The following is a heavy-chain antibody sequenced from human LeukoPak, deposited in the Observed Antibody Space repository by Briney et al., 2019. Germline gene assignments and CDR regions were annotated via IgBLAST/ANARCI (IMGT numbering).Heavy chain of an antibody. D-gene: IGHD3-22*01. CDR3: ARHDSSGYTLDAFDI. CDR2: IYYSGST. CDR1: GGSFSGYY. V-gene: IGHV4-34*01. J-gene: IGHJ3*02. Sequence: SETLSLTCAVYGGSFSGYYWSWIRQPPGKGLEWIGSIYYSGSTYYNPSLKSRVTISVDTSKNQFSLKLSSVTAADTAVYYCARHDSSGYTLDAFDIWGQGTMVTVSS.